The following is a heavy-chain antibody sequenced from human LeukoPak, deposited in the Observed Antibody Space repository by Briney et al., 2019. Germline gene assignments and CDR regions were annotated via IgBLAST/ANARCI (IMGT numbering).Heavy chain of an antibody. J-gene: IGHJ4*02. CDR2: ISSSSSYI. CDR3: ARVSREMATIGLGYCSGGSCYGEDY. Sequence: GGSLRLSCAASGFTFSSYSMNWVRQAPGKGLEWVSSISSSSSYIYYADSVKGRFTISRDNAKNSLYLQMNSLRAEDTAVYYCARVSREMATIGLGYCSGGSCYGEDYWGQGTLVTVTS. D-gene: IGHD2-15*01. CDR1: GFTFSSYS. V-gene: IGHV3-21*01.